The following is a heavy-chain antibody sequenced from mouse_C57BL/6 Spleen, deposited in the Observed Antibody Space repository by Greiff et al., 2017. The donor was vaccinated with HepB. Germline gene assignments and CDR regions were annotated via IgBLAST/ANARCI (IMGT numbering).Heavy chain of an antibody. V-gene: IGHV5-9-1*02. CDR3: TRDSSYDYDGRYYAMDY. D-gene: IGHD2-4*01. Sequence: EVQLQESGEGLVKPGGSLKLSCAASGFTFSSYAMSWVRQTPEKRLEWVAYISSGGDYIYYADTVKGRFTISRDNARNTLYLQMSSLKSEDTAMYYCTRDSSYDYDGRYYAMDYWGQGTSVTVSS. CDR1: GFTFSSYA. J-gene: IGHJ4*01. CDR2: ISSGGDYI.